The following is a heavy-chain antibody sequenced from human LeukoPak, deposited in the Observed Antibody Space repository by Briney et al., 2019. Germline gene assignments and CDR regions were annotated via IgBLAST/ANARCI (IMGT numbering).Heavy chain of an antibody. CDR3: ARGLVVVPDAFDI. CDR2: IYYSGST. D-gene: IGHD3-22*01. CDR1: GGSISSYY. J-gene: IGHJ3*02. Sequence: SETLSLTCTVSGGSISSYYWSWIRQPPGEGLEWIGYIYYSGSTNYNPSLKSRVTISVDTSKNQFSLKLSSVTAADTAVYYCARGLVVVPDAFDIWGQGTMVTVSS. V-gene: IGHV4-59*01.